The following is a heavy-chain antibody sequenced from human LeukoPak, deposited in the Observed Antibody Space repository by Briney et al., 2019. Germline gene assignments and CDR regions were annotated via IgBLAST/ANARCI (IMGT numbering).Heavy chain of an antibody. CDR2: IGTAGDP. CDR3: ARETWGSFDY. CDR1: GFTFSSYD. D-gene: IGHD7-27*01. V-gene: IGHV3-13*05. J-gene: IGHJ4*02. Sequence: PGGALRLSCAASGFTFSSYDMHWVRQATGKGREWVSAIGTAGDPYYPGSVKGRFTISRENAKNSLYLQMNSLRAGDTAVYYCARETWGSFDYWGQGTLVTVSS.